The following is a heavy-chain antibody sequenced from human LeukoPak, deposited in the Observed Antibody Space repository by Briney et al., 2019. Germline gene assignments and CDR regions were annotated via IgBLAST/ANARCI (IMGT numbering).Heavy chain of an antibody. CDR2: ISSSSSYI. CDR3: ARDLRSRYCSGGSCQRPFDY. D-gene: IGHD2-15*01. J-gene: IGHJ4*02. Sequence: GGSLRLSCAASGFTFSSYSMNWVRQAPGKGLEWVSSISSSSSYIYYADSVQGRFTISRDNAKNSLYLQMNSLRAEDTAVYYCARDLRSRYCSGGSCQRPFDYWGQGTLVTVSS. V-gene: IGHV3-21*01. CDR1: GFTFSSYS.